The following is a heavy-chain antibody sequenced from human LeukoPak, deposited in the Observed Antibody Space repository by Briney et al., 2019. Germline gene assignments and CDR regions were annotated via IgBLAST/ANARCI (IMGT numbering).Heavy chain of an antibody. V-gene: IGHV1-2*02. Sequence: ASVTVSCKASGYTFTGYYMHWVRQAPGQGLEWMGWINPNSGGTNYAQKFQGRVTMTRDTSISTAYMELSRLRSDDTAVYYCARAQTYYYDSSGEGYYDSSGYRAGFDYWGQGTLVTVSS. CDR2: INPNSGGT. CDR3: ARAQTYYYDSSGEGYYDSSGYRAGFDY. D-gene: IGHD3-22*01. CDR1: GYTFTGYY. J-gene: IGHJ4*02.